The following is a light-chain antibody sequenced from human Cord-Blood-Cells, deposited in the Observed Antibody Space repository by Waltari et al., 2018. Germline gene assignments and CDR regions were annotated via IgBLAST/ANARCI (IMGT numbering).Light chain of an antibody. V-gene: IGKV3-11*01. CDR2: DAS. Sequence: EIVLTQSPATMSLSPGDRDTLSCRAIQSVSSYLAGYQQKPCQAPRLLIYDASNRATGIPARFSGSGSGTDFTLTISSLEPEDFAVYYCQQRSNWPPVTFGPGTKVDIK. J-gene: IGKJ3*01. CDR3: QQRSNWPPVT. CDR1: QSVSSY.